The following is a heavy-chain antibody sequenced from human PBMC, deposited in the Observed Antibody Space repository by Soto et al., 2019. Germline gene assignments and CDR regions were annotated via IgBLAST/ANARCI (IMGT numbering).Heavy chain of an antibody. J-gene: IGHJ5*01. CDR3: ARGDSSGYKWWFDP. CDR1: VYTFTSYY. Sequence: GASVKVSCKSSVYTFTSYYMHWVRQAPGQGLEWMGIINPSGGYTSNAQKFQGRVTMTRDTSTSTVYMELSSLRSEDTAVYYCARGDSSGYKWWFDPWGQGTLVTVSS. CDR2: INPSGGYT. V-gene: IGHV1-46*01. D-gene: IGHD3-22*01.